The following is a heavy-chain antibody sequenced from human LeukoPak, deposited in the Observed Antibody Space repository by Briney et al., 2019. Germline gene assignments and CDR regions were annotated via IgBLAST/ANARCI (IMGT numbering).Heavy chain of an antibody. CDR2: INPNSGGT. J-gene: IGHJ4*02. D-gene: IGHD6-6*01. V-gene: IGHV1-2*02. Sequence: ASAKVSCKASGYTFTGYYMHWVRQAPGQGLEWMGWINPNSGGTNYAQKFQGRVTMTRDTSISTAYMKLSRLRSDDTAVYYCARVLYSSSSGDYWGQGTLVTVSS. CDR1: GYTFTGYY. CDR3: ARVLYSSSSGDY.